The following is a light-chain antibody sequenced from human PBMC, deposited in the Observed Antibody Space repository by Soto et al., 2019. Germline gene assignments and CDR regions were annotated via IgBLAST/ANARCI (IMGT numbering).Light chain of an antibody. CDR3: QQRSNWPPGRT. CDR2: DAS. CDR1: QSVSSY. Sequence: EIVLTQSPATLSLSPGERATLSCKASQSVSSYLAWYQQKPGQAPRLLIYDASNRATGIPARFSGSGSWTDFPLTISSLEPEDFAVYYCQQRSNWPPGRTFGQGTKVEIK. V-gene: IGKV3-11*01. J-gene: IGKJ1*01.